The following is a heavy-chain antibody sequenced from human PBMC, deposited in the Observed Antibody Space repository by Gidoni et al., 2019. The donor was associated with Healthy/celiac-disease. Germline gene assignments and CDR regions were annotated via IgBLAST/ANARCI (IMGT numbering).Heavy chain of an antibody. J-gene: IGHJ4*02. CDR3: ASRPKGVATTPHFDY. Sequence: QVQLVQSGAEVKKPGSSVKVSCKASGGTFRSYAISWVRQAPGQGLEWMGGIIPIVGTANDEQKCQGRGTITADESTSTAYMELSSMRSEDTAVYYCASRPKGVATTPHFDYWGQGTLVTVSS. D-gene: IGHD5-12*01. CDR2: IIPIVGTA. V-gene: IGHV1-69*01. CDR1: GGTFRSYA.